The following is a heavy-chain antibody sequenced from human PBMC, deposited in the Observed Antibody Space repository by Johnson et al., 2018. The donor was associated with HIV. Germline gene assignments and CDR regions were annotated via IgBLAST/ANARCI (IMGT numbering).Heavy chain of an antibody. CDR1: GFTFTNAW. J-gene: IGHJ3*01. V-gene: IGHV3-74*02. Sequence: EVQLVESGGGLVQPGGSLRLSCAASGFTFTNAWMSWVRQAPGRGLEWVGRINSDGSSTSYADSVKGRFTISRDNAKNTLYLQMNSLRVEDTAVYYCARAIDQGYSSGWSSDVWGQGTMVTVSS. CDR3: ARAIDQGYSSGWSSDV. D-gene: IGHD6-19*01. CDR2: INSDGSST.